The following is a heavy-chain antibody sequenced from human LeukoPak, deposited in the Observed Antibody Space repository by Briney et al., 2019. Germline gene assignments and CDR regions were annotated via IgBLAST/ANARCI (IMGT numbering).Heavy chain of an antibody. Sequence: PGESLKISCKGSGYSFTNYWIGWVRQMPGKGLEWMGIIYPGDSDTRYSPSFQGQVTISADKSILTAYLQWSSMKASDTAMYYCARRCYYDSSGYCNDGFDMWGQGTMVTVSS. J-gene: IGHJ3*02. CDR3: ARRCYYDSSGYCNDGFDM. CDR1: GYSFTNYW. V-gene: IGHV5-51*01. CDR2: IYPGDSDT. D-gene: IGHD3-22*01.